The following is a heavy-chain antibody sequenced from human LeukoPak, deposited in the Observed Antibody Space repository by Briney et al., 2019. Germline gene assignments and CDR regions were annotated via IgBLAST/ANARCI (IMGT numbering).Heavy chain of an antibody. CDR1: GFTFSSYS. J-gene: IGHJ4*02. D-gene: IGHD6-13*01. CDR2: IWYDGSNK. Sequence: HPGGSLRLSCAASGFTFSSYSMHWVRQAPGKGLEWVAVIWYDGSNKYYADSVKGRFTISRDNSKNTLYLQMNSLRAEDTAVYYCARDSVAMDAEIAAAGTDYWGQGTLVTVSS. V-gene: IGHV3-33*01. CDR3: ARDSVAMDAEIAAAGTDY.